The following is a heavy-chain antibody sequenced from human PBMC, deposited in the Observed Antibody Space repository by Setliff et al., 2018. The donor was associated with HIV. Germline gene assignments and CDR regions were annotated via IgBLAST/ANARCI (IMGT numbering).Heavy chain of an antibody. J-gene: IGHJ6*02. V-gene: IGHV1-3*01. D-gene: IGHD1-26*01. CDR3: ARVSGGRPGNYYYAMDV. Sequence: ASVKVSCKASGFTFSKSAIHWVRQAPGQRLELMAWINAANGHAKYPQKFQGRVSIIRDTSANTAYMELTNLRSDDSAIYYCARVSGGRPGNYYYAMDVWGQGTTVTVSS. CDR2: INAANGHA. CDR1: GFTFSKSA.